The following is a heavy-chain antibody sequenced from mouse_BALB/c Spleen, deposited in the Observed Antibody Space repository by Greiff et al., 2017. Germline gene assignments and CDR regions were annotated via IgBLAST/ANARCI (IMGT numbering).Heavy chain of an antibody. V-gene: IGHV5-17*02. Sequence: EVQLVESGGGLVQPGGSRKLSCAASGFTFSSFGMHWVRQAPEKGLEWVAYISSGSSTIYYADTVKGRFTISRDNPKNTLFLQMTHLRSEDTAMYYCASLPDYWGQGTTLTVSS. CDR3: ASLPDY. CDR1: GFTFSSFG. J-gene: IGHJ2*01. CDR2: ISSGSSTI.